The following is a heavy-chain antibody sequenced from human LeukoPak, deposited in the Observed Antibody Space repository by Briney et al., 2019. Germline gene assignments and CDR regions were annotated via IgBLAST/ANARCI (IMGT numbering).Heavy chain of an antibody. Sequence: AETLSLTCTVSGDAVSSHYWSWIRQPPGKGLEWIAYVYYTGTSNYNPSLKSRVTISIDTSKNQFSLKLISVTAADTAVYYCARYSNHVDYFDSWGQGTLVTVSS. D-gene: IGHD4-11*01. CDR1: GDAVSSHY. V-gene: IGHV4-59*02. CDR3: ARYSNHVDYFDS. CDR2: VYYTGTS. J-gene: IGHJ4*02.